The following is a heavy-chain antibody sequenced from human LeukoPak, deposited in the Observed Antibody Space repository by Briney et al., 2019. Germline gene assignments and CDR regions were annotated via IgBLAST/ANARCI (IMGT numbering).Heavy chain of an antibody. CDR2: IGRRAGST. CDR3: AKGPEQGCLDY. V-gene: IGHV3-23*01. D-gene: IGHD1-14*01. CDR1: GFTFSTYA. Sequence: GGSLRLSCAASGFTFSTYAMSWVRQAPGKGLEWVSSIGRRAGSTFYADSVKGRFTISRDNSKGTLYLQMNSLRAEDTAAYYCAKGPEQGCLDYWGQGTLVTVSS. J-gene: IGHJ4*02.